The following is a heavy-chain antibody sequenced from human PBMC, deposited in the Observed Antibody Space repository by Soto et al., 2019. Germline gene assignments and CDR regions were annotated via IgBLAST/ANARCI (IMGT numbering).Heavy chain of an antibody. CDR1: GFTFRNYW. D-gene: IGHD6-19*01. CDR3: ARLEVAGTVRWFDL. CDR2: INSDGGST. Sequence: EVQLVESGGGLVQPGGSLRLSCAASGFTFRNYWMHWVRQVPGKGLVWVSRINSDGGSTSYADSVKGRFTISRDNAKNTLYLQMNSLRADDTAVYYCARLEVAGTVRWFDLWGQGTLVTVSS. J-gene: IGHJ5*02. V-gene: IGHV3-74*01.